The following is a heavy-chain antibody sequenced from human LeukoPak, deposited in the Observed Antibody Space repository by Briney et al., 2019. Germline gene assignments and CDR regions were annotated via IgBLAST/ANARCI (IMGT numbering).Heavy chain of an antibody. J-gene: IGHJ4*02. Sequence: PGGSLRLSCAASGFTFSIYWMSWVRQAPGKGLEWVANIKQDGSEKYYVDSVKGRFTISRDSAKNSLYLQMNSLRAEDTAVYYCARDPGGYDSSGYYRTDYFDYWGQGTLVTVSS. V-gene: IGHV3-7*01. CDR1: GFTFSIYW. CDR2: IKQDGSEK. D-gene: IGHD3-22*01. CDR3: ARDPGGYDSSGYYRTDYFDY.